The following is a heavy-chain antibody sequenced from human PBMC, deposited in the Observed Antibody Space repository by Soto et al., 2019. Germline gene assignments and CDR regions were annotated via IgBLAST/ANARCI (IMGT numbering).Heavy chain of an antibody. V-gene: IGHV3-30-3*01. Sequence: QEQLVESGGGVIQPGRSLRLSCAVSGFTFTTYAVHWVRQAPGKGLEGVAVISFDGSNKYYADSVKGRFTISRDKSKNTLFLQMNSLRAEDTGVYYCASDQRPWFSYGSGSYYNFDYFCGMDVWGQGTTVTVSS. CDR3: ASDQRPWFSYGSGSYYNFDYFCGMDV. J-gene: IGHJ6*02. D-gene: IGHD3-10*01. CDR1: GFTFTTYA. CDR2: ISFDGSNK.